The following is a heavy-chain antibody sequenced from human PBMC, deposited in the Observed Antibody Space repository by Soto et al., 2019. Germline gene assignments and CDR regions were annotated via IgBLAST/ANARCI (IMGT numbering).Heavy chain of an antibody. CDR2: IYSGGST. CDR1: GFHVTSNY. J-gene: IGHJ6*02. D-gene: IGHD2-15*01. Sequence: GVSLRVSCAASGFHVTSNYMSYDHQDPGKGLEWVSVIYSGGSTYYADSVKGRFTISRDNSKNTLYLQMNSLRAEDTALYYCARADCTGAYCYSWPFNYGVDVWGQGTTVTVSS. CDR3: ARADCTGAYCYSWPFNYGVDV. V-gene: IGHV3-66*01.